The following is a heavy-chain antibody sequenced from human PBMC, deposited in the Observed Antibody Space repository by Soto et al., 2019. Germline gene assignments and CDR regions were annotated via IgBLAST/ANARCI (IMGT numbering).Heavy chain of an antibody. Sequence: GWSVRLSCASSVLTVSSSYMSWVRQAPGKGLRWVSVIYSAGSTYYANSVRGRFTISRDISTNMVYLQMSSLTDEDTAVYYCARAREPEYSSAIFFDIWGQGALVTVSS. CDR1: VLTVSSSY. D-gene: IGHD5-18*01. CDR2: IYSAGST. CDR3: ARAREPEYSSAIFFDI. V-gene: IGHV3-53*01. J-gene: IGHJ4*02.